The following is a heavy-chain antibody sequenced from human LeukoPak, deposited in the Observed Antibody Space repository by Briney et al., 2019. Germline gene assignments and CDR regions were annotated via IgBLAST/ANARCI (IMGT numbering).Heavy chain of an antibody. CDR3: AKEYDSGGFGANFDY. V-gene: IGHV3-30*18. CDR1: KFTFNNYG. J-gene: IGHJ4*02. CDR2: VSSDGGTQ. D-gene: IGHD3-10*01. Sequence: GRSLRLPCTASKFTFNNYGMQWVRQAPGKGLEWVAVVSSDGGTQIYADSVKGRFTISRDNSRNTVYLQMNSLKIEDTAVYYCAKEYDSGGFGANFDYWGQGTLVTVSS.